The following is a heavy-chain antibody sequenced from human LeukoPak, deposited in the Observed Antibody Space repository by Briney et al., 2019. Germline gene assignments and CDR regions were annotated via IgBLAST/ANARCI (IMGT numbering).Heavy chain of an antibody. CDR2: INSDGSNT. D-gene: IGHD2-15*01. J-gene: IGHJ5*02. V-gene: IGHV3-74*01. CDR1: GFTFSSYW. CDR3: ARDGQDIVVVVAATPCGWFDP. Sequence: GGSLRLSCAASGFTFSSYWMHWVRQAPGKGLVWVSRINSDGSNTSYADSVKGRFTISRDNAKNTLYLQMNSLRAEDTAVYYCARDGQDIVVVVAATPCGWFDPWGQGTLVTVSS.